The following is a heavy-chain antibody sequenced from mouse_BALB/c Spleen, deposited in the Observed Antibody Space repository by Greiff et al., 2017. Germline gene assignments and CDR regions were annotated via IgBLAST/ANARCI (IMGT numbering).Heavy chain of an antibody. J-gene: IGHJ4*01. Sequence: VQLKESGPGLVKPSQSLSLTCSVTGYSITSGYYWNWIRQFPGNKLEWMGYISYDGSNNYNPSLKNRISITRDTSKNQFFLKLNSVTTEDTATYYCARDDGNSMDYWGQGTSVTVSS. CDR1: GYSITSGYY. D-gene: IGHD2-1*01. CDR3: ARDDGNSMDY. V-gene: IGHV3-6*02. CDR2: ISYDGSN.